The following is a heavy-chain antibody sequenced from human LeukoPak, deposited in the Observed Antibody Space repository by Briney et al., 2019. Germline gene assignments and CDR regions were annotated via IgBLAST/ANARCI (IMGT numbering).Heavy chain of an antibody. CDR2: IYYTGST. CDR3: ARGSKAAPGTFDY. V-gene: IGHV4-59*01. D-gene: IGHD6-13*01. Sequence: SETLSLTCTVSGGSISSYYWSWIRQPPGKGLEWIGYIYYTGSTDYNPSLKSRVAISVDTSKNQLSLKLSSVTAADTAVYYCARGSKAAPGTFDYWGQGTLVTVSS. J-gene: IGHJ4*02. CDR1: GGSISSYY.